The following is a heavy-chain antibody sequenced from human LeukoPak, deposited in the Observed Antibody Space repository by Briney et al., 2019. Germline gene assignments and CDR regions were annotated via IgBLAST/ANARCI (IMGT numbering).Heavy chain of an antibody. D-gene: IGHD3-3*01. CDR1: GYTFTGYY. Sequence: ASVKVSCKASGYTFTGYYMHWVRQAPGQGLEWMGWINPNSGGTNYAQKFQGRVTMTRDTSISTAYMELSRLRSDDTAVYYCARDGRDAFWSGYYDHDLYCYYYYMDVWGKGTTVTVSS. CDR3: ARDGRDAFWSGYYDHDLYCYYYYMDV. V-gene: IGHV1-2*02. CDR2: INPNSGGT. J-gene: IGHJ6*03.